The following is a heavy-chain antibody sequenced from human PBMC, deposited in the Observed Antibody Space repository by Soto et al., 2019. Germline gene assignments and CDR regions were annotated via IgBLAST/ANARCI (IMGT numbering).Heavy chain of an antibody. V-gene: IGHV3-21*01. CDR3: ARGGSGRYEDVDY. CDR2: ISTSSSYI. Sequence: LRLSCAASGFTFSSYSMNWVRQARGKGLEWVSSISTSSSYIHYADSVKGRFTISRDNAKNSMYLQMNSLRAEDTAVYYCARGGSGRYEDVDYWGQGTLVTVSS. CDR1: GFTFSSYS. J-gene: IGHJ4*02. D-gene: IGHD6-19*01.